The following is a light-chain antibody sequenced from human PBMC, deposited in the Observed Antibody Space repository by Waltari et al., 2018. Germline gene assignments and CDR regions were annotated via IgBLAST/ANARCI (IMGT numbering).Light chain of an antibody. CDR3: QKYNDVPQP. J-gene: IGKJ4*01. Sequence: DIQMTQSPSSLSASVGDRVTITCRASQDINNHLAWYQRKPGKLPQLLIYAASTLHSGVPPRFSGSRSGTEFTLTISSLQPEDFATYYCQKYNDVPQPFGGRTKVEIK. CDR1: QDINNH. V-gene: IGKV1-27*01. CDR2: AAS.